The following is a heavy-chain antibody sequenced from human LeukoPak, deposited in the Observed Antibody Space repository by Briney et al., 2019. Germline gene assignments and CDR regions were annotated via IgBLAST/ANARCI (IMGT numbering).Heavy chain of an antibody. D-gene: IGHD3-22*01. V-gene: IGHV4-39*07. Sequence: PSETLSLTCTVSGGSISSSSYYWGWIRQPPGKGLEWIGSIYYSGSTYYNPSLKSRVTISVDTSKNQFSLRLSSVTAADTAVYYCARATYYYDSSGYYTYYFDYWGQGTLVTVSS. CDR2: IYYSGST. CDR3: ARATYYYDSSGYYTYYFDY. CDR1: GGSISSSSYY. J-gene: IGHJ4*02.